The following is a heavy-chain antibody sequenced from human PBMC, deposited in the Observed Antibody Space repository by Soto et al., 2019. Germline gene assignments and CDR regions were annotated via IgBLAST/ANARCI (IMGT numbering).Heavy chain of an antibody. CDR3: AKDGRGSGSHYNSFGY. J-gene: IGHJ4*02. CDR1: GFTVGNNY. CDR2: IYSTGTT. Sequence: EVQLVESGGGLIQPGGSLKLSCAASGFTVGNNYMSWVRQAPGKGLECVSLIYSTGTTKYADSVKGRFTVSRDNAKNTLYLQMNSLRAEYTAVYYCAKDGRGSGSHYNSFGYWGQGTLVTVSS. V-gene: IGHV3-53*01. D-gene: IGHD3-10*01.